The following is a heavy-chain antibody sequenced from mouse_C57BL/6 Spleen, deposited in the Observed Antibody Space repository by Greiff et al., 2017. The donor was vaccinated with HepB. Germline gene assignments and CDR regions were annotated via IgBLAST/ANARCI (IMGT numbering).Heavy chain of an antibody. D-gene: IGHD2-1*01. V-gene: IGHV5-17*01. Sequence: EVMLVESGGGLVKPGGSLKLSCAASGFTFSDYGMHWVRQAPEKGLEWVAYTSSGSSTIYYADTVKGRFTISRDNAKNTLFLQMTSLRSEDTAMYYCARRDGNYVLDYWGQGTTLTVSS. CDR3: ARRDGNYVLDY. CDR1: GFTFSDYG. CDR2: TSSGSSTI. J-gene: IGHJ2*01.